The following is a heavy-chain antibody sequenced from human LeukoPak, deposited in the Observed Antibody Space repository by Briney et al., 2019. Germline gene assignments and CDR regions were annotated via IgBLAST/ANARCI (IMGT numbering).Heavy chain of an antibody. CDR3: ARGPAMYKAQGDY. V-gene: IGHV4-34*01. D-gene: IGHD1-14*01. Sequence: SETLSLTCAVYGGSFSGYYWSWIRQPPGKGLEWIGEINHSGSTNYNPSLKSRVTISVDTSKNQFSLKLSSVTAADTAVYYCARGPAMYKAQGDYWGQGTLVTVSS. CDR2: INHSGST. CDR1: GGSFSGYY. J-gene: IGHJ4*02.